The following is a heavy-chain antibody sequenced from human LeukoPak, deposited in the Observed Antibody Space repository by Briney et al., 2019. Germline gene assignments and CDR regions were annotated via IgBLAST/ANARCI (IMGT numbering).Heavy chain of an antibody. CDR2: ISGSGGGGST. CDR1: GFTFSTYA. CDR3: AKWADF. J-gene: IGHJ4*02. Sequence: GGSLRLSCVASGFTFSTYAMSWVRKAPGKGLEWVSVISGSGGGGSTYYADSVKGRFTISRDNSKNTLYLQMNSLRAEDTAVYYCAKWADFWGQGTLVTVSS. V-gene: IGHV3-23*01.